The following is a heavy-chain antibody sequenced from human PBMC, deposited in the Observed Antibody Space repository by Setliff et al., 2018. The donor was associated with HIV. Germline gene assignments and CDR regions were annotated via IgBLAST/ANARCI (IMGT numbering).Heavy chain of an antibody. Sequence: ASVKVSCKASGYTFTSYGISWVRQAPGQGLQWMGWISGYNGNTHYAQKVQGRVTMTTDTSTSTAYMEFRSLISDDTAVYYCTKDGLAAGFRAIDIWGQGTTVTVSS. V-gene: IGHV1-18*01. D-gene: IGHD6-13*01. CDR1: GYTFTSYG. J-gene: IGHJ6*02. CDR2: ISGYNGNT. CDR3: TKDGLAAGFRAIDI.